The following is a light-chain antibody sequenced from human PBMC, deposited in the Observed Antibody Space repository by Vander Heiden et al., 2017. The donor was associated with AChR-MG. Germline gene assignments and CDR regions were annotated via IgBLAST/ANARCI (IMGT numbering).Light chain of an antibody. Sequence: QSALTQPASVSGSPGQSITIPCHGTSSDVGGYNYVSWYQQHPGKAPKLMIYDVSKRPSGVSNRFSGSKSGNTASLTISGLQAEDKADYYCSSYTSSSTWVFGGGTKLTVL. V-gene: IGLV2-14*01. CDR1: SSDVGGYNY. J-gene: IGLJ3*02. CDR3: SSYTSSSTWV. CDR2: DVS.